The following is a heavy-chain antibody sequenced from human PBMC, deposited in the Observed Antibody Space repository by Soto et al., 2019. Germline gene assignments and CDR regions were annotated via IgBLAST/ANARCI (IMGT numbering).Heavy chain of an antibody. D-gene: IGHD6-6*01. CDR3: AKMPFVKQLRLGFPFSQFDP. Sequence: PGGSLRLSCAASGFTFSSYAMSWVRQAPGKGLEWVSAISGSGGSTYYADSVKGRFTISRDNSKNTLYLQMNSLRAEDTAVYYWAKMPFVKQLRLGFPFSQFDPWGQGTLVTVSS. CDR2: ISGSGGST. V-gene: IGHV3-23*01. J-gene: IGHJ5*02. CDR1: GFTFSSYA.